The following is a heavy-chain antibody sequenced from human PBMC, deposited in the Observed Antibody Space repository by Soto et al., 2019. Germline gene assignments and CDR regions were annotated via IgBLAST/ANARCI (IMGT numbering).Heavy chain of an antibody. CDR2: ICPGDSDT. V-gene: IGHV5-51*01. Sequence: PGESLKISCNGSGYSFTIYWSGWVRQMPGKGLEWMGIICPGDSDTRYSPSFQGQVTISADKSISTAYLQWSSLKASDTAMYYCARQPTYYDFWSGYSYYFDYWGQGTLVTVSS. J-gene: IGHJ4*02. CDR3: ARQPTYYDFWSGYSYYFDY. D-gene: IGHD3-3*01. CDR1: GYSFTIYW.